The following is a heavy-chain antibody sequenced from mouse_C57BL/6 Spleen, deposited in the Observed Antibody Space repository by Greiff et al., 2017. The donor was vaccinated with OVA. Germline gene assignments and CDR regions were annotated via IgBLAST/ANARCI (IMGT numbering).Heavy chain of an antibody. CDR2: IDPENGDT. CDR1: GFNIKDDY. Sequence: VQLKESGAELVRPGASVKLSCTASGFNIKDDYMHWVKQRPEQGLEWIGWIDPENGDTEYASKFQGKATITADTSSNTAYLQLSSLTSEDTAVYYCTTLVSSYWYFDVWGTGTTVTVSS. V-gene: IGHV14-4*01. J-gene: IGHJ1*03. CDR3: TTLVSSYWYFDV. D-gene: IGHD1-1*01.